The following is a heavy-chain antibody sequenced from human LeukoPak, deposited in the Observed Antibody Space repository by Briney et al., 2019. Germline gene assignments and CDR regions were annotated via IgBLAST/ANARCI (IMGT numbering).Heavy chain of an antibody. CDR3: ARGSGSYLQPTDY. D-gene: IGHD1-26*01. Sequence: PGGSLRLSCAASGFTFGSYWMGWVRQAPGKGLEWVSSITGNGGSTYYADSVKGRFSISRDNSKNTLYLQMDSLRAEDTAVYHCARGSGSYLQPTDYWGQGTLVTVSS. CDR2: ITGNGGST. V-gene: IGHV3-23*01. CDR1: GFTFGSYW. J-gene: IGHJ4*02.